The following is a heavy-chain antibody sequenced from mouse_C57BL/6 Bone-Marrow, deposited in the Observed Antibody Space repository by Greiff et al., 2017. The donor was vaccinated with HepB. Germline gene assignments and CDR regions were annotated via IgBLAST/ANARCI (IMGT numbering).Heavy chain of an antibody. D-gene: IGHD1-1*01. CDR2: IDPSDSET. Sequence: QVQLQQSGAELVRPGSSVKLSCKASGYTYTSYWMHWVKQRPIQGLEWIGNIDPSDSETHYNQKFKDKATLTVDKSSSTAYMQLSSLTSEDSAVYYCARRGIYYYGSRYFDVWGTGTTVTVSS. J-gene: IGHJ1*03. CDR3: ARRGIYYYGSRYFDV. V-gene: IGHV1-52*01. CDR1: GYTYTSYW.